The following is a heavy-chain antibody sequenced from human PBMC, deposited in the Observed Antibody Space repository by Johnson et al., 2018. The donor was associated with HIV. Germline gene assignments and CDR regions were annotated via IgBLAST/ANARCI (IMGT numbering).Heavy chain of an antibody. J-gene: IGHJ3*02. CDR3: ARERHYYGSVRPRERQGDAFDI. V-gene: IGHV3-9*01. D-gene: IGHD3-10*01. Sequence: VQLVESGGGLVKPGRSLRLSCAASGFTFDDYAMNWVRQAPGKGLEWVSGIRWNSGSIAYADSVKGRFTISRDNAKKSLYLQMNSLRAEDTAVYFGARERHYYGSVRPRERQGDAFDIWGQGTMVTVAS. CDR2: IRWNSGSI. CDR1: GFTFDDYA.